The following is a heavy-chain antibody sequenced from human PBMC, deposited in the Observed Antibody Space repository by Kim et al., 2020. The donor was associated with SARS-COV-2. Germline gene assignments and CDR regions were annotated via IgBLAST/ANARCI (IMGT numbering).Heavy chain of an antibody. V-gene: IGHV3-49*03. CDR2: IRSKAYGGTT. J-gene: IGHJ4*02. D-gene: IGHD1-26*01. CDR1: GFTFGDYA. Sequence: GGSLRLSCTASGFTFGDYAMSWFRQPPGKGLEWVGFIRSKAYGGTTEYAASVKGRFSISRDDSKSIAYLQMNSLKIEDTAVYHCTRGGIGAAVDFWGQGTLVTVSS. CDR3: TRGGIGAAVDF.